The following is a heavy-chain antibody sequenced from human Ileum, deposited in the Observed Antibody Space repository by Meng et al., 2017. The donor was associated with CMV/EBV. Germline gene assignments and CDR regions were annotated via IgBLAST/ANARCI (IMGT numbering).Heavy chain of an antibody. CDR2: ITGVTNII. CDR1: GFTFDDYT. CDR3: VRLDLAAFYS. V-gene: IGHV3-48*04. Sequence: GGSLRLSCAAPGFTFDDYTIHWVRQAPGKGLEWIAYITGVTNIIYYADSVKGRFTISRDNAKSSLYLQMNDLRAEDTAVYYCVRLDLAAFYSWGQGALVTVSS. D-gene: IGHD3-3*02. J-gene: IGHJ5*02.